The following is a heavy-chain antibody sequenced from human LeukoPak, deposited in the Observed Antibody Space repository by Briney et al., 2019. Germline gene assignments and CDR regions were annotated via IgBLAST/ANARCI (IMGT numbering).Heavy chain of an antibody. CDR1: GFTFSSYA. V-gene: IGHV3-23*01. Sequence: GGSLRLSCAASGFTFSSYAMSWVRQAPGKGLEWVSAISGSGGSTYYADSVKGRFTISRDNSKNTLYLQMNSLRAEDTAVYYCARDPGGSYNSYWFDPWGQGTLVTVSS. J-gene: IGHJ5*02. CDR2: ISGSGGST. CDR3: ARDPGGSYNSYWFDP. D-gene: IGHD1-26*01.